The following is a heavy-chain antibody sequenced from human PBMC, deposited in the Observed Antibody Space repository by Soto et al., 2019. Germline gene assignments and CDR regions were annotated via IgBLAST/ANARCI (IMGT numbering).Heavy chain of an antibody. CDR2: ISARGGSS. V-gene: IGHV3-23*01. D-gene: IGHD5-12*01. CDR1: GFSFNSYD. CDR3: AKGSIEYSASVDN. J-gene: IGHJ4*02. Sequence: EVHLLESGGGLVQPGGSLRLSCAASGFSFNSYDMVWVRQAPGKGLEWVSVISARGGSSYFADSVKGRFTISRDNSKNVLSLEMNSLSAEDTARYFCAKGSIEYSASVDNWGQGTLVLVSS.